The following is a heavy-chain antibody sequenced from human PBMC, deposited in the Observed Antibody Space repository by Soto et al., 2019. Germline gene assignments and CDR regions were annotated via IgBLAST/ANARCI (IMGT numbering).Heavy chain of an antibody. CDR1: GYTFTSYY. V-gene: IGHV1-46*01. CDR3: ARNLRYCSSTSCYTVGPLGY. D-gene: IGHD2-2*02. Sequence: ASVKVSCKASGYTFTSYYMHWVRQAPGQGLEWMGIINPSGGSTSYAQKFQGRVTMTRDTSTSTVYMELSSLRSEDTAVYYCARNLRYCSSTSCYTVGPLGYWGQGTPVTASS. J-gene: IGHJ4*02. CDR2: INPSGGST.